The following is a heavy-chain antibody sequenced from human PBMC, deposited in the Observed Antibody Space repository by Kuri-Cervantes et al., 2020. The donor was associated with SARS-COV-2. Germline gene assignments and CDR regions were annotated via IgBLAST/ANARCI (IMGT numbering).Heavy chain of an antibody. CDR2: INHSGST. CDR3: ARYSSSDRGHYFDY. Sequence: ESLKISCTVSGGSISSGSYYWSWIRQPAGKGLEWIGEINHSGSTNYNPSLKSRVTISVDTSKNQFSLKLSSVTAADTAVYYCARYSSSDRGHYFDYWGQGTLVTVSS. CDR1: GGSISSGSYY. D-gene: IGHD6-6*01. J-gene: IGHJ4*02. V-gene: IGHV4-61*10.